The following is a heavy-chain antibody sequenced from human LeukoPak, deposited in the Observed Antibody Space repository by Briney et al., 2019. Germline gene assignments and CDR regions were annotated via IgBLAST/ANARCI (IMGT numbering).Heavy chain of an antibody. CDR2: ISAYNGNT. V-gene: IGHV1-18*01. Sequence: ASVKVLRKASGHNFRNYGNPWVPQAPGQGLEWVGWISAYNGNTNYAQKLQGRVTMTTDTSTSTAYMELRSLRSDDTAVYYCARDSRRIVVVPAAVGEVNYWGQGTLVTASS. CDR3: ARDSRRIVVVPAAVGEVNY. J-gene: IGHJ4*02. D-gene: IGHD2-2*01. CDR1: GHNFRNYG.